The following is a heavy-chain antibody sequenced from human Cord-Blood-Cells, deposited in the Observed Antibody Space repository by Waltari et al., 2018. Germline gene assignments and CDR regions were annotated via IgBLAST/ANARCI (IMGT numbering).Heavy chain of an antibody. CDR3: ARGEEEYYFYFDC. D-gene: IGHD3-10*01. V-gene: IGHV1-69*09. Sequence: QVQLVHSGAEVKPHGSSVKVFCKASGGTFRIYAISWVRQAPGQGLEWMGRIIPILGIANYAQKFQGRVTITADKSTSTAYMELSSLRSEDTAVYYCARGEEEYYFYFDCWGQGTLVTVSS. CDR2: IIPILGIA. CDR1: GGTFRIYA. J-gene: IGHJ4*02.